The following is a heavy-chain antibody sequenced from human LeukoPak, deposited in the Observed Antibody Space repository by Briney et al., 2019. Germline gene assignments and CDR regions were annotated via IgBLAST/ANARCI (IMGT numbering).Heavy chain of an antibody. CDR1: GLTFNTYS. Sequence: GGSLRLSCAASGLTFNTYSTNWVRRAPGKGLEWVSYIRSSSSIIYYADSVKGRFTISRDNAKNSVYLQMNSLRGEDTAVYYCTRGRGPDGYNYFDYWGQGTLVTVSS. CDR2: IRSSSSII. V-gene: IGHV3-48*01. D-gene: IGHD5-24*01. CDR3: TRGRGPDGYNYFDY. J-gene: IGHJ4*02.